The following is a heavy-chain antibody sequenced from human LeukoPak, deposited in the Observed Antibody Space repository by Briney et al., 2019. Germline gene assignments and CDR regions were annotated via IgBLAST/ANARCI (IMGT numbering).Heavy chain of an antibody. D-gene: IGHD1-26*01. J-gene: IGHJ6*02. Sequence: ASVKVSCKASGYTFTSYGISWVRQAPGQGLEWMGWISAYNGNTNYAQKLQGRVTMTTDTSTSTAYMELRSLRSDGTAVYYCVIGGGGSYLYYYYGMDVWGQGTTVTVSS. CDR2: ISAYNGNT. CDR1: GYTFTSYG. CDR3: VIGGGGSYLYYYYGMDV. V-gene: IGHV1-18*01.